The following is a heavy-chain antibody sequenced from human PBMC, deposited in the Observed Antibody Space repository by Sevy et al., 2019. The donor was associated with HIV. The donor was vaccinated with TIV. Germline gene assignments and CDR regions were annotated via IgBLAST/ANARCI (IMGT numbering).Heavy chain of an antibody. CDR2: ISSSSSYI. CDR3: ARVLLGEYYYYYMDV. CDR1: GFTFSSYS. V-gene: IGHV3-21*01. D-gene: IGHD3-16*01. J-gene: IGHJ6*03. Sequence: GGSLRLSCAASGFTFSSYSMNWVRQAPGKGLEWVSSISSSSSYIYYADSVKGRFTISRDNAKTSLYLQMNSLRAEYTAVYYCARVLLGEYYYYYMDVWGKGTTVTVSS.